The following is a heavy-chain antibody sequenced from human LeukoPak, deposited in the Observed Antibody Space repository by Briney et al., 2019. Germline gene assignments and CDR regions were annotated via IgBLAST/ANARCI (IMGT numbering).Heavy chain of an antibody. CDR3: ARDTYDILTGYYKWAFDI. CDR2: ISSSSYI. CDR1: GFTFSSYT. V-gene: IGHV3-21*06. D-gene: IGHD3-9*01. Sequence: GGSLRLSCAASGFTFSSYTMNWVRQAPGKGLEWVSSISSSSYIYYADSVKGRFTISRDNAKNSLYLQMNSLRAEDTAVYYCARDTYDILTGYYKWAFDIWGQGTMVTVSS. J-gene: IGHJ3*02.